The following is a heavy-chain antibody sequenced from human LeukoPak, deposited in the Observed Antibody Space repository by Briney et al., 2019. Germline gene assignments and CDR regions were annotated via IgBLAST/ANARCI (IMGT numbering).Heavy chain of an antibody. CDR3: ASSAGYDILTAYLLDY. CDR1: GYTYTSYG. CDR2: ISAYNGNT. J-gene: IGHJ4*02. Sequence: ASVKVSCKASGYTYTSYGISWVRQAPGQGLEWMGWISAYNGNTNYAQKLQGRVTMTTNTSTSTAYMELRSLRSDDTAVYYCASSAGYDILTAYLLDYWGQGTLVTVSS. D-gene: IGHD3-9*01. V-gene: IGHV1-18*01.